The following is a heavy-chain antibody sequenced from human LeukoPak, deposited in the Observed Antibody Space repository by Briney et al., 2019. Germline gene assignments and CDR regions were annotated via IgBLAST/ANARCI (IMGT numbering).Heavy chain of an antibody. J-gene: IGHJ5*02. CDR1: GGSFSGYY. D-gene: IGHD6-13*01. CDR3: ARGLRSYSSSWQVWGYDP. Sequence: SETLSLTCAVYGGSFSGYYWSWIRQPPGKGLEWIGEINHGGSTNYNPSLKSRVTISVDTSKNQFSLKLSSVTAADTAVYYCARGLRSYSSSWQVWGYDPWGQGTLVTVSS. V-gene: IGHV4-34*01. CDR2: INHGGST.